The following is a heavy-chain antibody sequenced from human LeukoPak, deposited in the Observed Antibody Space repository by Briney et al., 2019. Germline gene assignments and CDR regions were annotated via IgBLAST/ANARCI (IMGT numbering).Heavy chain of an antibody. D-gene: IGHD6-6*01. J-gene: IGHJ5*02. CDR2: INEDGSKK. CDR1: GFSFSNYW. V-gene: IGHV3-7*01. CDR3: ATSTYSSSPS. Sequence: PGGSLRLSCAASGFSFSNYWMIWVCQASGKGLEWVANINEDGSKKYYVGSVEGRFTISRDDPKNSLYLQMNSLRVEDTAVYYCATSTYSSSPSWGQGTLVTVSS.